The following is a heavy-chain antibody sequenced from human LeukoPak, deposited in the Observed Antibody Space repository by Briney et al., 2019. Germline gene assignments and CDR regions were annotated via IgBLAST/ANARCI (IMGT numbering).Heavy chain of an antibody. V-gene: IGHV1-46*01. CDR3: ASQYCSGGSCYPETYYFDY. CDR1: GYTFTSYY. D-gene: IGHD2-15*01. J-gene: IGHJ4*02. Sequence: GASVKVSCKASGYTFTSYYMHWVRQAPGQGLEWMGIINPSGGSTSYAQKFQGRVTMTRDTSTSTVYMELSSLRSEDMAVYYCASQYCSGGSCYPETYYFDYWGQGTLVTVSS. CDR2: INPSGGST.